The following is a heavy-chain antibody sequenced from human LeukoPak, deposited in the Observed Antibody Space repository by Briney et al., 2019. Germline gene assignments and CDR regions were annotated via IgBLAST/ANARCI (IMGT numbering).Heavy chain of an antibody. V-gene: IGHV4-59*01. Sequence: SETLSLTCTVSGGSISSYYWSWIRQPPGKGLEWIGYIYYSGSTNYNPSLKSRVAISVDASKNQFSLKLSSVTAADTAVYYCARGGTRFDYWGQGTLVTVSS. CDR3: ARGGTRFDY. CDR1: GGSISSYY. D-gene: IGHD3/OR15-3a*01. J-gene: IGHJ4*02. CDR2: IYYSGST.